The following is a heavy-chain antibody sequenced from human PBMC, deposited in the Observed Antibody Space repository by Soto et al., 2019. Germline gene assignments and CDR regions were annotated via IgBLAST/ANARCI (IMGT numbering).Heavy chain of an antibody. D-gene: IGHD2-2*01. V-gene: IGHV1-69*13. J-gene: IGHJ3*02. CDR3: ARDPVPATRRGFDI. CDR1: GGTFSSYA. Sequence: ASVKVSCKASGGTFSSYAISWVRQAPGQGLEWMGGIIPIFGTANYAQKFQGRVTITADESTSTAYMELSSLRSEDTAVYYCARDPVPATRRGFDIWGQGTMVTVSS. CDR2: IIPIFGTA.